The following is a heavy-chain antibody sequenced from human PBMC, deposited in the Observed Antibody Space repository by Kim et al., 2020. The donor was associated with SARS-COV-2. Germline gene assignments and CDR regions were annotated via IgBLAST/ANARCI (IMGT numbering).Heavy chain of an antibody. CDR3: ARVITAAGKLVTWFDP. D-gene: IGHD6-13*01. CDR1: GDTFTSYG. V-gene: IGHV1-18*01. Sequence: ASVKVSCKASGDTFTSYGISWVRQAPGQGLEWMGWISGYNGYTNYAQKLQGRVTMTTDTSTSTAYMDLSSLTSDDTAVYYCARVITAAGKLVTWFDPWGQGTLVTVSS. CDR2: ISGYNGYT. J-gene: IGHJ5*02.